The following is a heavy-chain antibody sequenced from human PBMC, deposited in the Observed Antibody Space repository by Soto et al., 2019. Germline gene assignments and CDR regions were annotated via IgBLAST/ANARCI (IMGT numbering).Heavy chain of an antibody. V-gene: IGHV1-69*13. D-gene: IGHD2-2*01. CDR3: ARGYCSSTSCLAYFDY. Sequence: SVKVSCKASGGTFSSYAISLVRQAPGQGLEWMGGIIPIFGTANYAQKFQGRVTITADESTSTAYMELSSLRSEDTAVYYCARGYCSSTSCLAYFDYWGQGTLVTVSS. CDR1: GGTFSSYA. CDR2: IIPIFGTA. J-gene: IGHJ4*02.